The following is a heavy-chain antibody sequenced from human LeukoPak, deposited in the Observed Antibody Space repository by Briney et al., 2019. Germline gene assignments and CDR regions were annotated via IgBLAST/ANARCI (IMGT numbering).Heavy chain of an antibody. J-gene: IGHJ4*02. Sequence: SQTLSLTCTVSGGSINSGSYYWSWIRQPAGKGLEWIGRVYTSGSTNYNPSLKSRVTISIDSSKNQLSLKLSSVTAADTAMYYCARGGDYCSGGSCLGYWGQGTLVTVSS. CDR1: GGSINSGSYY. D-gene: IGHD2-15*01. V-gene: IGHV4-61*02. CDR2: VYTSGST. CDR3: ARGGDYCSGGSCLGY.